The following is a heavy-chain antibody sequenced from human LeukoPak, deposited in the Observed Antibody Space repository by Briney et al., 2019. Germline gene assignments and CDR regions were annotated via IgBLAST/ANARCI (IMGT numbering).Heavy chain of an antibody. CDR2: INPNSGGT. D-gene: IGHD4-23*01. Sequence: GASVNVSCKASGYTFTGYYMHWVRQAPGQGLEWMGWINPNSGGTDYAQKFQGWVTMTRDTSISTAYMELSRLRSDDTAVYYCARGEGYGGIYGMDVWGQGTTVTVSS. CDR1: GYTFTGYY. CDR3: ARGEGYGGIYGMDV. J-gene: IGHJ6*02. V-gene: IGHV1-2*04.